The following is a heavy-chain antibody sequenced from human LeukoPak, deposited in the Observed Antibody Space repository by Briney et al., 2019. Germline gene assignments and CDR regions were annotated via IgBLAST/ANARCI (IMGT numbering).Heavy chain of an antibody. CDR3: ARGRPYFDY. CDR1: GGSFSGYY. Sequence: SETLSLTCAVYGGSFSGYYWSWIRQPPGKGLEWIGEINHSGSTNYNPSLKSRVTISVDTSKNQFSLKLSSVIAADTAVYYCARGRPYFDYWGQGTLVTVSS. J-gene: IGHJ4*02. V-gene: IGHV4-34*01. CDR2: INHSGST.